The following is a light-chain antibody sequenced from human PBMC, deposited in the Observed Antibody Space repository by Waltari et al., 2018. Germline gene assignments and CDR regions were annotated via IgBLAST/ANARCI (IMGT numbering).Light chain of an antibody. Sequence: QSVLTQPPSVSGAPGQRVTISCTGSSSNIGAGYDVHWYQQLPGTAPTLLIHGNSNRPSGVPDRFAGSKSGTSASLAITGLQAEDEADYYCQSYDSSLSGSVFGGGTKLTVL. CDR2: GNS. J-gene: IGLJ2*01. CDR3: QSYDSSLSGSV. CDR1: SSNIGAGYD. V-gene: IGLV1-40*01.